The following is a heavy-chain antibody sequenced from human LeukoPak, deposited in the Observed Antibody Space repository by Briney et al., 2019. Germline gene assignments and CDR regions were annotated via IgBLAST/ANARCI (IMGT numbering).Heavy chain of an antibody. CDR3: ARDKEVVPDHDYYYYGMDV. CDR2: IIPIFGTA. Sequence: SVKVSCKASGGTFSSYAISWVRQAPGQGLEWMGGIIPIFGTANYAQKFQGRVTITADESTSTAYVELSSLRSGDTAVYYCARDKEVVPDHDYYYYGMDVWGQGTTVTVSS. J-gene: IGHJ6*02. CDR1: GGTFSSYA. D-gene: IGHD2-2*01. V-gene: IGHV1-69*01.